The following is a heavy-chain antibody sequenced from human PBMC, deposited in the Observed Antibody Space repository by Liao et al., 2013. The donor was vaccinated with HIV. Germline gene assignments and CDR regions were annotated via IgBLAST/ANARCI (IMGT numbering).Heavy chain of an antibody. J-gene: IGHJ4*02. V-gene: IGHV4-39*07. CDR1: GDSISSTSNY. Sequence: QVQLQESGPGLVKPPETLSLTCTVSGDSISSTSNYWGWIRQPPGKGLEWIGSIFYSGSTYYNPSLKSRVTISLDMSKNQFSLKLSSVTAADTAVYYCARDTTYASGSYYYYWGQGTLVTVSS. CDR3: ARDTTYASGSYYYY. CDR2: IFYSGST. D-gene: IGHD3-10*01.